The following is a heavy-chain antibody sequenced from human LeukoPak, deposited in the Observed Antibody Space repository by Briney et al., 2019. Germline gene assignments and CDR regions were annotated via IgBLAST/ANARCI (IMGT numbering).Heavy chain of an antibody. J-gene: IGHJ4*02. CDR2: IYPGDSDT. CDR1: GYRFTTYW. CDR3: ARRTTSSWYDFDY. V-gene: IGHV5-51*01. Sequence: GESLKISCEASGYRFTTYWIGWVRQMPGKGLEWMGIIYPGDSDTRYSPSFQGQVTISADKSISTAYLQLSSLKASDTATYYCARRTTSSWYDFDYWGQGTLVTVSS. D-gene: IGHD6-13*01.